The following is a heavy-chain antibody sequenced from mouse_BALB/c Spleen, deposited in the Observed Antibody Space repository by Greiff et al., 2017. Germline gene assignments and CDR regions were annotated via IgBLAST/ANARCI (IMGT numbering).Heavy chain of an antibody. V-gene: IGHV5-9-4*01. CDR3: ARYWYAMDY. CDR1: GFTFSSYA. J-gene: IGHJ4*01. CDR2: ISSGGSYT. Sequence: VQLKESGGGLVKPGGSLKLSCAASGFTFSSYAMSWVRQSPEKRLEWVAEISSGGSYTYYPDTVTGRFTISRDNAKNTLYLEMSSLRSEDTAMYYCARYWYAMDYWGQGTSVTVSS. D-gene: IGHD4-1*01.